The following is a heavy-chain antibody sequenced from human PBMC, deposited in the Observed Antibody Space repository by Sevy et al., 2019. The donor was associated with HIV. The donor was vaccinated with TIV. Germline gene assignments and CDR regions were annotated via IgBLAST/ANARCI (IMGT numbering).Heavy chain of an antibody. Sequence: GESLKISCKGFGNNFNSYWIGWVRQMPGKGLELMGFIYPSDSDTRYSPPFQGQVTISADKSISTAYLQWSSLKASDTAIYYCARSAYSGYAFDYWGQGTLVTASS. CDR3: ARSAYSGYAFDY. CDR1: GNNFNSYW. D-gene: IGHD5-12*01. V-gene: IGHV5-51*01. J-gene: IGHJ4*02. CDR2: IYPSDSDT.